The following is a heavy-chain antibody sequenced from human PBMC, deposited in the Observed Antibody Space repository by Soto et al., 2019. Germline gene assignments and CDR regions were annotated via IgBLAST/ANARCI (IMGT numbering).Heavy chain of an antibody. Sequence: ASVKVSCKASGYTFTGYYMHWVRQAPGQGLEWMGWMAPRTGDTRFAQKFQGRVSMTRDTSIGTAYMELTTLTLDDTAVYYCARGSGSSWFDYWGQGTQVTVSS. CDR3: ARGSGSSWFDY. J-gene: IGHJ4*02. CDR2: MAPRTGDT. D-gene: IGHD6-25*01. V-gene: IGHV1-2*02. CDR1: GYTFTGYY.